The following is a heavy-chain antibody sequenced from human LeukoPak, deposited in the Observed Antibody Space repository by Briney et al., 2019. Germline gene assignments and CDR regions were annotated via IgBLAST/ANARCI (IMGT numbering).Heavy chain of an antibody. CDR2: IIPILGIA. D-gene: IGHD3-22*01. Sequence: ASVKVSCKTPGYTFASYYMHWVRQAPGQGLEWMGRIIPILGIANYAQKFQGRVTITADKSTSTAYMELSSLRSEDTAVYYCARVSDSSGYTYWGQGTLVTVSS. CDR3: ARVSDSSGYTY. V-gene: IGHV1-69*04. J-gene: IGHJ4*02. CDR1: GYTFASYY.